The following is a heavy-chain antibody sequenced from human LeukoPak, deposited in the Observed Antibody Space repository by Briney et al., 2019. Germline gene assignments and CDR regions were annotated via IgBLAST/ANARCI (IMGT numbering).Heavy chain of an antibody. CDR3: AREAHSSSWNWFDP. Sequence: GGSLRLSCAASGFTFSSYGMHWVRQAPGKGLEWVSVIYSGGSTYYADSVKGRFTISRDNSKNTLYLQMNSLRAEDTAVYYCAREAHSSSWNWFDPWGQGTLVTVSS. CDR1: GFTFSSYG. J-gene: IGHJ5*02. CDR2: IYSGGST. V-gene: IGHV3-66*01. D-gene: IGHD6-13*01.